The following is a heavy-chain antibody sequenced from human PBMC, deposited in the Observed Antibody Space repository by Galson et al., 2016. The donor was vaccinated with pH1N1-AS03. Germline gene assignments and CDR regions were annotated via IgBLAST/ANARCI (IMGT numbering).Heavy chain of an antibody. Sequence: AASGFIFSAYPMNWVRQAPGKGLEWVSFIGTSSTYIYYADSVKGRFTISRDNMKKSLYLQLNSLRAEDTGIYYCARDRGWNYGGLDLWGQGTLVTVSS. CDR3: ARDRGWNYGGLDL. J-gene: IGHJ5*02. D-gene: IGHD1-7*01. V-gene: IGHV3-21*01. CDR2: IGTSSTYI. CDR1: GFIFSAYP.